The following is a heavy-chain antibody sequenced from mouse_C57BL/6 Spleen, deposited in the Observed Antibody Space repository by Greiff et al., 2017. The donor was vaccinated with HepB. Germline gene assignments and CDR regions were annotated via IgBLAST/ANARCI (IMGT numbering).Heavy chain of an antibody. V-gene: IGHV1-85*01. D-gene: IGHD1-1*01. J-gene: IGHJ1*03. CDR2: IYPRDGST. CDR3: ARGALMTTVVAGYFDV. CDR1: GYTFTSYD. Sequence: QVQLQQSGPELVKPGASVKLSCKASGYTFTSYDINWVKQRPGHGREWIGWIYPRDGSTKYNEKFKGKATLTVDTASSTAYMELHSLSSEDSAVYFCARGALMTTVVAGYFDVWGTGTTVTVSS.